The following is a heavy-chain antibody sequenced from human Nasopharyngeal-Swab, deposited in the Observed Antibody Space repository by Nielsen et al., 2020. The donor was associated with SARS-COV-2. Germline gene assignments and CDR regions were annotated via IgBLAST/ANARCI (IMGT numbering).Heavy chain of an antibody. D-gene: IGHD1-26*01. CDR2: IYPGDSDT. CDR3: ARRGSGSHGYYYGMDV. J-gene: IGHJ6*02. CDR1: GYSFTSYW. Sequence: GESLQISCTGSGYSFTSYWIGWVRQMPGKGLEWMGIIYPGDSDTRYSPSFQGQVTISADKSISTAYLQWSSLKASDTAMYYCARRGSGSHGYYYGMDVWGQGTTVTVSS. V-gene: IGHV5-51*01.